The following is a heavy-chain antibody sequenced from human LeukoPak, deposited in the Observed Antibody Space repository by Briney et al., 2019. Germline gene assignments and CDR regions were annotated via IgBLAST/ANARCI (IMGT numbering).Heavy chain of an antibody. Sequence: PGGSLRLSCAASGFTFSSYWMSWVRQAPGKGLEWVAGISYDGRNKYYADSVKGRFTISRDNSKNTLNLQMNSLRTEDTAVYYCAKPRDIDSWAFDVWGQGTMVTVSS. J-gene: IGHJ3*01. CDR1: GFTFSSYW. CDR2: ISYDGRNK. D-gene: IGHD2-15*01. CDR3: AKPRDIDSWAFDV. V-gene: IGHV3-30*18.